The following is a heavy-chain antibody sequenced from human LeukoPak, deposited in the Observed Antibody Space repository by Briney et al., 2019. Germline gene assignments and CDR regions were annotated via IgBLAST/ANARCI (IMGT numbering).Heavy chain of an antibody. D-gene: IGHD2-15*01. V-gene: IGHV4-39*07. Sequence: SETLSLTCTVSGGSISSSSYYWGWIRQPPGKGLEWIGSIYYSGSTYYNPSLKSRVTISVDTSKNQFSLKLSSVTAADTAVYYCAREWVGYCSGGSCSNFDYWGQGTLVTVSS. CDR3: AREWVGYCSGGSCSNFDY. CDR1: GGSISSSSYY. J-gene: IGHJ4*02. CDR2: IYYSGST.